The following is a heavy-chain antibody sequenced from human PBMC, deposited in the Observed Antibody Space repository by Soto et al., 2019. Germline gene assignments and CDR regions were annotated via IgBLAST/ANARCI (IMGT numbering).Heavy chain of an antibody. V-gene: IGHV1-18*01. D-gene: IGHD5-18*01. CDR3: ARDGMAMVTTRLDY. J-gene: IGHJ4*02. CDR2: ISAYNGYT. Sequence: ASVNVSRKASGCTFTSHGISWVGQAPGQGREWMGWISAYNGYTNYAQKLPGRVTNTTDTSMNIAYMELRGLESDDTAVDYCARDGMAMVTTRLDYWGQGTLVTVSS. CDR1: GCTFTSHG.